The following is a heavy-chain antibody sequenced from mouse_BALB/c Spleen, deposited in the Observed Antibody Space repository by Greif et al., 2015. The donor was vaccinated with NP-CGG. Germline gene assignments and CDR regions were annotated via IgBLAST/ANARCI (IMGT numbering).Heavy chain of an antibody. J-gene: IGHJ3*01. Sequence: VQLQQSGAELVRPGSSVKISCKASGYAFSSYWMNWVKQRPGQGLEWIGQIYPGDGDTNYNGKFKGKATLTADKSSSTAYMQLSSLTSEDSAVYFCARDYGNWFAYWGQGTLVTVSA. CDR3: ARDYGNWFAY. CDR1: GYAFSSYW. CDR2: IYPGDGDT. D-gene: IGHD2-1*01. V-gene: IGHV1-80*01.